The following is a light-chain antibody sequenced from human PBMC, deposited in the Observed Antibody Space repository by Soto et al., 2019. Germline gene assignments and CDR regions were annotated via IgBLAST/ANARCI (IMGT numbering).Light chain of an antibody. CDR2: DAS. Sequence: DIQMTQSPSTLSASVGDRVTITCRASQNINNWIAWYQQKPGRAPKFLIYDASTLESGVPSRFSGSGFGTAFSLTISCLQPDDFGSYYCQHMRTFGQGTKVEIK. V-gene: IGKV1-5*01. CDR1: QNINNW. J-gene: IGKJ1*01. CDR3: QHMRT.